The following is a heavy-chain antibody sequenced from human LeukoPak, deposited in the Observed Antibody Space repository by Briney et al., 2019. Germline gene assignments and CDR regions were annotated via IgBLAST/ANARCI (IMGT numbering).Heavy chain of an antibody. D-gene: IGHD2-2*01. Sequence: GGSLRLSCAASGFTFSSYAMHWVRQAPGKGLEYVSAISSNGGSTYYANSVKGRFTISRDNSKNTLYLQMGSLRAEDMAVYYCASTLGTYCSSTSCYVNYFDYWGQGTLVTVSS. CDR3: ASTLGTYCSSTSCYVNYFDY. J-gene: IGHJ4*02. V-gene: IGHV3-64*01. CDR2: ISSNGGST. CDR1: GFTFSSYA.